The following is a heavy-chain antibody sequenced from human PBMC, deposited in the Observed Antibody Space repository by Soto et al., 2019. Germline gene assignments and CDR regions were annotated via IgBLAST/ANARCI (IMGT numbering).Heavy chain of an antibody. V-gene: IGHV1-69*01. D-gene: IGHD3-22*01. CDR2: IIPIFGTA. J-gene: IGHJ5*02. Sequence: QVQLVQSGAEVKKPGSSVKVSCKASGGTFSSYAISWVRQAPGQGLEWMGGIIPIFGTAKYAQKFQGRVTITAAESTSTAYMELSSLRSEDTAVYYCARPDFYYYDSSGYYHAWFDPWGQGTLVTVSS. CDR1: GGTFSSYA. CDR3: ARPDFYYYDSSGYYHAWFDP.